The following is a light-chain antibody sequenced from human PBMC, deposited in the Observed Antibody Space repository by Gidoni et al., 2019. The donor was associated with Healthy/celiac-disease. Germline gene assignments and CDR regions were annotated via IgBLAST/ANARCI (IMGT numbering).Light chain of an antibody. CDR1: QSVSSN. CDR2: GES. Sequence: EIVLPQSPATLSVSPGERATLPCRASQSVSSNLAWYQQKPGQAPRLLIYGESARATGIPARFSGSGSGTEFTLTISSLQSEDFAVYYCQQYNNWPPYTFGQGTKLEIK. CDR3: QQYNNWPPYT. V-gene: IGKV3-15*01. J-gene: IGKJ2*01.